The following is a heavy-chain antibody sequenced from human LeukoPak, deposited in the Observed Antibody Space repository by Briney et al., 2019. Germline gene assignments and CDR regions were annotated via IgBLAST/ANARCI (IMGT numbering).Heavy chain of an antibody. V-gene: IGHV3-30*04. Sequence: GGYLRLSCAASGFTFSSYAMHWVRQAPGKGLEWVAVISYDGSNKYYADSVKGRFTISRDNSKDTLYLQMNSLRAEDTAVYYCAKAEHIVVVTAIEPFDYWGQGTLVTVSS. CDR3: AKAEHIVVVTAIEPFDY. D-gene: IGHD2-21*02. CDR2: ISYDGSNK. J-gene: IGHJ4*02. CDR1: GFTFSSYA.